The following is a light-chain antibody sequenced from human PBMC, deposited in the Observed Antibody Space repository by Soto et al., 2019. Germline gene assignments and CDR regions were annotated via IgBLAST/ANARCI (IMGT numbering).Light chain of an antibody. V-gene: IGKV1-33*01. CDR3: QQYENLPYT. Sequence: DIQLTQSASSLSASVGDRVTITFQASQVITNYLNWYQQKPGKAPKLLIYDISTFEIGVPSRFGVSGSGTHFTFTITGLQPEDIATDDCQQYENLPYTFGQGTKLEI. CDR2: DIS. CDR1: QVITNY. J-gene: IGKJ2*01.